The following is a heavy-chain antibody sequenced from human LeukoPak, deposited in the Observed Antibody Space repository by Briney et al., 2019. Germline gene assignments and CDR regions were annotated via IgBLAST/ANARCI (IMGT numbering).Heavy chain of an antibody. Sequence: ASVKVSCKASGYTFTGYYMHWVRQAPGQGLEWMGGIIPIFGTANYAQKFQGRVTITADESTSTAYMELSSLRSEDTAVYYCARVARPYYDSSGYYQSFDYWGQGTLVTVSS. V-gene: IGHV1-69*13. CDR3: ARVARPYYDSSGYYQSFDY. D-gene: IGHD3-22*01. J-gene: IGHJ4*02. CDR1: GYTFTGYY. CDR2: IIPIFGTA.